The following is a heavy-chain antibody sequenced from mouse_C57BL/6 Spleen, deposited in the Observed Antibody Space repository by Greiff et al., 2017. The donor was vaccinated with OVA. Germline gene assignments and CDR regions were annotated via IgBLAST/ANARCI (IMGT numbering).Heavy chain of an antibody. J-gene: IGHJ3*01. V-gene: IGHV1-18*01. CDR1: GYTFTDYN. CDR3: ARDYYYGSSGGWFAY. Sequence: VQLKQSGPELVKPGASVKIPCKASGYTFTDYNMDWVKQSHGKSLEWIGDINPNNGGTIYNQKFKGKATLTVDKSSSTAYMELRSLTSEDTAVYYCARDYYYGSSGGWFAYWGQGTLVTVSA. D-gene: IGHD1-1*01. CDR2: INPNNGGT.